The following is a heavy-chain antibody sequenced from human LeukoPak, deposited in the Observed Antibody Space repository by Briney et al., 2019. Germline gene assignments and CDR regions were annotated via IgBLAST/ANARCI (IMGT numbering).Heavy chain of an antibody. V-gene: IGHV1-46*01. Sequence: ASVKVSCKASGYTFTSYYMHWVRQAPGQGLEWMGIINPSGGSTNYAQKFQGRVTITADKSTSTAYMELSSLRSEDTAVYYCASYFASPRYCSSTSCYGDWFDPWGQGTLVTVSS. CDR3: ASYFASPRYCSSTSCYGDWFDP. D-gene: IGHD2-2*01. CDR1: GYTFTSYY. J-gene: IGHJ5*02. CDR2: INPSGGST.